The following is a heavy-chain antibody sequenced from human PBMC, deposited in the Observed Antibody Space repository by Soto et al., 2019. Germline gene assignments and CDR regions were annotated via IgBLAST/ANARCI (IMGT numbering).Heavy chain of an antibody. CDR3: AKGLSIAAAGTFDY. D-gene: IGHD6-13*01. V-gene: IGHV3-23*01. CDR1: GFTLASYA. J-gene: IGHJ4*02. Sequence: PGGSLRLSCAASGFTLASYAMSWVRQAPGKGLEWVSGISGSGGNTYNADSVKGRFTISRDNSKNTLYLDMISLRAEDTAVYYCAKGLSIAAAGTFDYWGQGTLVTVSS. CDR2: ISGSGGNT.